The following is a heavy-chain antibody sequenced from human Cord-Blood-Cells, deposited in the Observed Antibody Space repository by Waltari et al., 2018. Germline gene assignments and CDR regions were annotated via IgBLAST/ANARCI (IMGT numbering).Heavy chain of an antibody. D-gene: IGHD4-17*01. CDR3: ARPEVYGDYQPYYYYGMDV. CDR1: GGSISSSLYY. CDR2: IYYSGST. Sequence: QLQLQESGPGLVKPSETLSLACTVPGGSISSSLYYWGWIRQPPGKGLEWIGSIYYSGSTYYNPSLKSRVTISVDTSKNQFSLKLSSVTAADTAVYYCARPEVYGDYQPYYYYGMDVWGQGTTVTVSS. J-gene: IGHJ6*02. V-gene: IGHV4-39*01.